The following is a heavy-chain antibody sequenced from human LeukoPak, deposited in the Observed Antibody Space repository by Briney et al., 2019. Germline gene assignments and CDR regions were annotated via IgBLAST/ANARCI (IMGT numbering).Heavy chain of an antibody. CDR3: AGLVGRYSSGLYYYYFDY. D-gene: IGHD3-22*01. V-gene: IGHV4-4*02. CDR1: GDSINSLDL. J-gene: IGHJ4*02. CDR2: MYLSGTT. Sequence: SGTLSLTCTVSGDSINSLDLWSWVRQPPGKGLEWIGEMYLSGTTHSNPSVKSRVTISIDKSRNQFFLNLSSVTAADTAVYYCAGLVGRYSSGLYYYYFDYWGQGTLVTVPS.